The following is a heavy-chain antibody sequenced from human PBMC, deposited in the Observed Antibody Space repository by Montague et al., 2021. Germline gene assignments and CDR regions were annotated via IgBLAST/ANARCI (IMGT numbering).Heavy chain of an antibody. J-gene: IGHJ4*02. CDR1: GFTFSSYA. Sequence: SLRLSCAASGFTFSSYAMSWVRQAPGKGLEWVSAIRCSDGSTYYADSVKGRFTISGDNSKNTLYLQMNSLRAEDTAVYSCAKEEEYCSGDSCYIDYWGQGTLVTVSS. CDR3: AKEEEYCSGDSCYIDY. CDR2: IRCSDGST. V-gene: IGHV3-23*01. D-gene: IGHD2-15*01.